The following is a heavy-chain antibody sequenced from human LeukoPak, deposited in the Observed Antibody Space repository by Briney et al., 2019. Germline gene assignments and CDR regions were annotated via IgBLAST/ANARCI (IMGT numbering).Heavy chain of an antibody. J-gene: IGHJ4*02. Sequence: GGSLRLSCQGSGFTFSNFWMSWVRQAPGRGLEWVANIHPEGNEKYHVESVKGRFTISRDNTKNLLFLQMNGLRVEDTAVYYCARGDAFSGDHWGQGTLVTVSS. CDR1: GFTFSNFW. CDR3: ARGDAFSGDH. CDR2: IHPEGNEK. V-gene: IGHV3-7*04.